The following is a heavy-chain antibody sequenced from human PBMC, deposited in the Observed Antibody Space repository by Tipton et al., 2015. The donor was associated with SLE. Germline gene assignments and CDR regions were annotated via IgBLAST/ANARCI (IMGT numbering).Heavy chain of an antibody. D-gene: IGHD3-10*01. CDR2: ISWNSGGI. CDR1: GFTFDDFA. Sequence: RSLRLSCVASGFTFDDFAMHWVRQDPGKGLEWVASISWNSGGIAYRDSVKGRFTISRDNVKNSLFLQMDSLRPEDTALYYCAKVIRGFDSNFDYWGQGTQVTVSS. CDR3: AKVIRGFDSNFDY. J-gene: IGHJ4*02. V-gene: IGHV3-9*01.